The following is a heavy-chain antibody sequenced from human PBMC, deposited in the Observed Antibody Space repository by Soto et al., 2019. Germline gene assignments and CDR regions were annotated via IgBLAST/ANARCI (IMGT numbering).Heavy chain of an antibody. CDR1: GITFSDLH. J-gene: IGHJ4*02. V-gene: IGHV1-69-2*01. CDR3: AAVRGSLGSLSFDY. CDR2: VEVENDDR. Sequence: EVLLQQSGAEAREPGGVVKMSCAVSGITFSDLHMHWVKQAPGKGLEWVGLVEVENDDRLYAEKNRGKLNINTHTSRHTSYMELTSLTSDDTAIYFCAAVRGSLGSLSFDYWGQGTPVTVSA. D-gene: IGHD1-26*01.